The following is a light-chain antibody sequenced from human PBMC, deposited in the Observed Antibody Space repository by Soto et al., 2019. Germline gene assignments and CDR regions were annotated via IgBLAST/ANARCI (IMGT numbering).Light chain of an antibody. CDR1: QIIDCN. Sequence: EIVLTQSPATLSVSPGEGATLSFRAIQIIDCNLAWYQQRPGQAPRLLINAASTRATGVPARFSGSGSGTDFTLTISSLQSEDFAVYYCQQYNKWPQTFGQGRRVEI. J-gene: IGKJ5*01. V-gene: IGKV3-15*01. CDR2: AAS. CDR3: QQYNKWPQT.